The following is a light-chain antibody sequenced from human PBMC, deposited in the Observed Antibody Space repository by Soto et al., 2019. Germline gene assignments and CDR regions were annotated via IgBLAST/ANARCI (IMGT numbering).Light chain of an antibody. J-gene: IGKJ1*01. CDR2: DAS. CDR1: QSIRSN. V-gene: IGKV3-15*01. CDR3: QQYDKWPRT. Sequence: REAPAFVFFSPGEGITLSCRASQSIRSNLAWYQQKPGQSPRLLIYDASTRATGLPARFSGSGSGTDFTLTISSLQSEDFAIYYCQQYDKWPRTFGQGTKV.